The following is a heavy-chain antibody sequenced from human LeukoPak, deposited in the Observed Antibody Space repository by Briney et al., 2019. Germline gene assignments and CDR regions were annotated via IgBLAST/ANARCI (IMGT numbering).Heavy chain of an antibody. CDR3: ARGRVSAMVPIDAFDI. CDR1: GGTFSSYA. J-gene: IGHJ3*02. Sequence: ASVKVSCKASGGTFSSYAISWVRQAPGQGLEWMGGIIPIFGTANYAQKFQGRVTITTDESTSTAYMELSSLRSEDMAVYYCARGRVSAMVPIDAFDIWGQGTMVTVSS. CDR2: IIPIFGTA. V-gene: IGHV1-69*05. D-gene: IGHD5-18*01.